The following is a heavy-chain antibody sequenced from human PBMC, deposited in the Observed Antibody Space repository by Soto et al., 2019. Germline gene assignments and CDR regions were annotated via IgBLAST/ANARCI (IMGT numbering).Heavy chain of an antibody. J-gene: IGHJ6*02. V-gene: IGHV3-30*19. CDR2: IPYDGTNK. Sequence: GPLRLGCAASGFTVSSYDMHWVRQAPGKGLAWVAVIPYDGTNKYYAGSVKGRFTISRDNSKNTLYLQMNSLRAEDTAVYYCARDLPYYDILTGYYSYYYYGMDVWGQGTTVTVSS. D-gene: IGHD3-9*01. CDR3: ARDLPYYDILTGYYSYYYYGMDV. CDR1: GFTVSSYD.